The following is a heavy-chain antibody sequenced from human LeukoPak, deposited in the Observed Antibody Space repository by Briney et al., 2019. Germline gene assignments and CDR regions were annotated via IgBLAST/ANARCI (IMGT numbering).Heavy chain of an antibody. D-gene: IGHD3-16*01. CDR3: ARIALVFGVTISIPDAFDI. CDR2: ISGSGTNI. CDR1: GFTFSYVY. Sequence: PGGSLRLSCAASGFTFSYVYMTWIRQAPGKGLEWVSYISGSGTNIFYADSVKGRFTISRDNAKNSLYLQMNSLRAEDTAVSYCARIALVFGVTISIPDAFDIWGQGTLVTVSS. J-gene: IGHJ3*02. V-gene: IGHV3-11*04.